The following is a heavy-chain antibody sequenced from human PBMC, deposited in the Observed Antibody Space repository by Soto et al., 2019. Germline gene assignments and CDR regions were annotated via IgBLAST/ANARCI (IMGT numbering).Heavy chain of an antibody. CDR1: GGPISSYY. CDR2: IYYSGST. D-gene: IGHD6-13*01. V-gene: IGHV4-59*01. J-gene: IGHJ6*02. CDR3: ARDSEVVAAAGYYYYGMDV. Sequence: SETLSLTCTVSGGPISSYYWSWIRQPPGKGLEWIGYIYYSGSTNYNPSLKSRVTISVDTSKNQFSLKLSSVTAADTAVYYCARDSEVVAAAGYYYYGMDVWGQGTTVTVPS.